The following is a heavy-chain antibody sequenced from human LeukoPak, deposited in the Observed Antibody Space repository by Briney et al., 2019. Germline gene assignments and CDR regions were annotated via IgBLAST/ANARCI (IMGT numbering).Heavy chain of an antibody. J-gene: IGHJ4*02. CDR2: IYHSGST. CDR3: ASQKMATTNYFDY. V-gene: IGHV4-30-2*01. CDR1: GGSISSGDYY. Sequence: SQTLSLTCTVSGGSISSGDYYWSWIRQPPGKGLEWIGYIYHSGSTYYNPSLKSRVTISVDRSKNQFSLKLSSVTAADTAVYYCASQKMATTNYFDYWGQGTLVTVSS. D-gene: IGHD5-24*01.